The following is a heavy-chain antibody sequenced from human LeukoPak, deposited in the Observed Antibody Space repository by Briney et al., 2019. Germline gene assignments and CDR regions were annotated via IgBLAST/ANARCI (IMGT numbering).Heavy chain of an antibody. D-gene: IGHD3-9*01. J-gene: IGHJ5*02. V-gene: IGHV1-8*01. Sequence: ASVKVSCKASGYTFTSYDINWVRQATGQGLEWMGWMNPNSGNTGYVQKFQGRVTMTRNTSISTAYMELSSLRSEDTAVYYCARRKTIRTDNWFDPWGQGTLVTVSS. CDR2: MNPNSGNT. CDR3: ARRKTIRTDNWFDP. CDR1: GYTFTSYD.